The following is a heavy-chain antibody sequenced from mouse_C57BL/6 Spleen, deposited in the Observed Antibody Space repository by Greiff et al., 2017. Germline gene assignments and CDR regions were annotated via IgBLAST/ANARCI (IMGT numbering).Heavy chain of an antibody. V-gene: IGHV1-81*01. Sequence: VQLQQSGAELARPGASLKLSCKASGYTFTSYGISWVKQRTGQGLEWIGEIYPRSGNTYYNEKFKGKATLTADKSSSTAYMELRSLTSEDSAVYFCASGGGYSFAYWGQGTLVTVSA. D-gene: IGHD2-3*01. CDR2: IYPRSGNT. CDR1: GYTFTSYG. CDR3: ASGGGYSFAY. J-gene: IGHJ3*01.